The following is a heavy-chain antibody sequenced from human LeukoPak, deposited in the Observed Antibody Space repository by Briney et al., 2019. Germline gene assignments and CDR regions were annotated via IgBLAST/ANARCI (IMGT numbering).Heavy chain of an antibody. CDR2: INPSGGST. Sequence: GASVKVSCKASGYTFTNYYIHWVRQAPGQGLEWMGIINPSGGSTNFAQKFQGRVTMTTDTSTITVYMELSSLRSEDTAVYYCARWTTTYLDYRGQGTLVTVSS. CDR3: ARWTTTYLDY. J-gene: IGHJ4*02. CDR1: GYTFTNYY. V-gene: IGHV1-46*01. D-gene: IGHD4-11*01.